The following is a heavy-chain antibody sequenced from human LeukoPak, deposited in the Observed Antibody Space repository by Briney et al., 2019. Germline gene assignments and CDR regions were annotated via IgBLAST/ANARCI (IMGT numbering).Heavy chain of an antibody. J-gene: IGHJ4*02. CDR1: GGSISSYY. Sequence: ASETLSLTCTVSGGSISSYYWSWIRQPPGKGLEWIGYIYYSGTTNYNPSLKSRVTILVDTSKNQFSLNLSSVTGADTAVYYCARRGIAAAGYDYWGQGTLVTVSS. CDR2: IYYSGTT. V-gene: IGHV4-59*08. CDR3: ARRGIAAAGYDY. D-gene: IGHD6-13*01.